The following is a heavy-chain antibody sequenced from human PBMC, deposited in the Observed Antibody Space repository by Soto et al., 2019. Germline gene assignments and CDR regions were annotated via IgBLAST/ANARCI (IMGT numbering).Heavy chain of an antibody. CDR2: ISVSGGST. D-gene: IGHD3-16*01. J-gene: IGHJ4*03. CDR1: GFTFSSYA. Sequence: GGSLRLSCAASGFTFSSYAMSWVRQAPGKGLAWVSGISVSGGSTYYADSVKGRFTISRDNSKNTLYLQMNSLRAEDTAVYYCASNTRYDPPDYWGQGTTVTVSS. V-gene: IGHV3-23*01. CDR3: ASNTRYDPPDY.